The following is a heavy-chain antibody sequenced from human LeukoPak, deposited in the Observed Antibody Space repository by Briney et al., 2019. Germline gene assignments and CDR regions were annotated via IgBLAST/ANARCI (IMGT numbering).Heavy chain of an antibody. CDR3: ARGVVVPAAVLYYGMDV. Sequence: SETLSLTCTVSGGSISSYYWSWIRQPPGKGLEWIGYIYYSGSTNYNPSLKSRVTISVDTPKNQFSLKLSSVTAADTAVYYCARGVVVPAAVLYYGMDVWGQGTTVTVSS. J-gene: IGHJ6*02. CDR1: GGSISSYY. D-gene: IGHD2-2*01. CDR2: IYYSGST. V-gene: IGHV4-59*01.